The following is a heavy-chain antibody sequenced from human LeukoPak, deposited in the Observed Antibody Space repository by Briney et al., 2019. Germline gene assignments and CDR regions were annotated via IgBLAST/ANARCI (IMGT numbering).Heavy chain of an antibody. Sequence: SETLSLTCTVSGGSISSYYGSWIRQPAGKGLEWIGRIYTSGSTNYNPSLKSRVTMSVDTSKNQFSLKLSSVTAADTAVYYCARVSPHIVVVVAATRGDYFDYWGQGTLVTVSS. D-gene: IGHD2-15*01. J-gene: IGHJ4*02. CDR1: GGSISSYY. CDR2: IYTSGST. CDR3: ARVSPHIVVVVAATRGDYFDY. V-gene: IGHV4-4*07.